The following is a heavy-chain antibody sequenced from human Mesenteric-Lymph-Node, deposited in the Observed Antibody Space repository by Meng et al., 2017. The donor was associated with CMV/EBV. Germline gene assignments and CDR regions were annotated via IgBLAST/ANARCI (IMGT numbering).Heavy chain of an antibody. V-gene: IGHV3-9*03. J-gene: IGHJ6*02. CDR3: TTRTH. Sequence: SLKISCAASGFTFDDYAMHWVRQAPGKGLEWVSGISWNGGSIGYADSVKGRFTISRDNAKNSLYLQMNSLRAEDMALYYCTTRTHWGQGTTVTVSS. CDR1: GFTFDDYA. D-gene: IGHD1-14*01. CDR2: ISWNGGSI.